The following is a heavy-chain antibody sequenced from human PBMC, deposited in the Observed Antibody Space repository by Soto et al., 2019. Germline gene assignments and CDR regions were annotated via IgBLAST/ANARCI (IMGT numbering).Heavy chain of an antibody. V-gene: IGHV1-69*02. CDR2: VIPILGMA. CDR1: EATFNSYT. CDR3: ATNYGSGSTHFDY. Sequence: QVQLVQSGAEVKKPGSSVKVSCTASEATFNSYTISWVRQAPGQGLEWMGRVIPILGMANFAQKFQGRVMINADKSTSTAYMVLSSLRSDDTAVYYCATNYGSGSTHFDYWGQGTLVTVSS. D-gene: IGHD3-10*01. J-gene: IGHJ4*02.